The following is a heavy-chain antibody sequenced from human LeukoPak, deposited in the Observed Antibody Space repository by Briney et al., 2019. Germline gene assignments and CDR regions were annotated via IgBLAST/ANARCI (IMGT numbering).Heavy chain of an antibody. Sequence: GGSLRLSCAASGFAFSNFNMNWVRQAPGKGLEWVSVIYSGGSTYYADSVKGRFTISRDNSKNTLYLQMNSLRAEDTAVYYCARGLRGDGYILDYWGQGTLVTVSS. V-gene: IGHV3-53*01. CDR2: IYSGGST. D-gene: IGHD5-24*01. CDR1: GFAFSNFN. CDR3: ARGLRGDGYILDY. J-gene: IGHJ4*02.